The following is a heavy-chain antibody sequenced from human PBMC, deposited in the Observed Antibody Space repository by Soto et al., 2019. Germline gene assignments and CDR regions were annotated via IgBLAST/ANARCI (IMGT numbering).Heavy chain of an antibody. CDR3: ARLRVLGPGYYGLDV. CDR2: LYYNGST. V-gene: IGHV4-59*01. J-gene: IGHJ6*02. Sequence: SETLSLTCTVSGVSINNYYWSWIRQPPGKGLEWIASLYYNGSTNQHPSLKSRVTISVDTSKNQFSLRLTSLTAADTAVYFCARLRVLGPGYYGLDVWGQGTTVTVT. CDR1: GVSINNYY. D-gene: IGHD2-8*01.